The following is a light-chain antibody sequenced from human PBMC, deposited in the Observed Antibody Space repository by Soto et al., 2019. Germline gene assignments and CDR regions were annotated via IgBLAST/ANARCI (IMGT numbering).Light chain of an antibody. Sequence: QSVLTQPASVSGSPGQSITISCTGTSSDVGGYNYVSWYQQHPGKAPKLMIYDVSNRPPGVSNRFSGSKSGNTASLTISGLQAEDEADYYCSSYTSSSISYVFGTGTKVTVL. CDR1: SSDVGGYNY. V-gene: IGLV2-14*01. J-gene: IGLJ1*01. CDR3: SSYTSSSISYV. CDR2: DVS.